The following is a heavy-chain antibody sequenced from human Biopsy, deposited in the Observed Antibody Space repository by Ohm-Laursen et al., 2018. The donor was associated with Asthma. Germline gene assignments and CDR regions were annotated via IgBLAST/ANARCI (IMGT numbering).Heavy chain of an antibody. CDR3: VRGSSSWHHGPFHYYYGLDV. J-gene: IGHJ6*02. CDR2: IYYSETT. Sequence: PSETLSLTWSLSSGSGGYMRSGNYYWGWIRQPPGKGLEWIGSIYYSETTYYNPSLESRVTVSADTTKNQFSLKLTSVTAADTAVYYCVRGSSSWHHGPFHYYYGLDVWGQGTTATVSS. V-gene: IGHV4-39*01. D-gene: IGHD6-13*01. CDR1: SGSGGYMRSGNYY.